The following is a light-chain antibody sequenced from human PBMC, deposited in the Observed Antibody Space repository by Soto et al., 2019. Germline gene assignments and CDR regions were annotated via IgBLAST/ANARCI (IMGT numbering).Light chain of an antibody. CDR2: DAS. CDR1: QSVSSY. CDR3: QQRSNWPT. J-gene: IGKJ5*01. V-gene: IGKV3-11*01. Sequence: EIVLTQSPATLSLSPGERATLSCRASQSVSSYLAWYQQKPGQAPRLLIYDASNRATGIPARFSGSGSGTDFTLTSSSLDPEDVAVYYCQQRSNWPTFGQGTRLEIK.